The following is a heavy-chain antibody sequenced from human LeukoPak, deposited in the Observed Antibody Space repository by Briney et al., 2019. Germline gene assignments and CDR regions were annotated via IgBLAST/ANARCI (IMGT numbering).Heavy chain of an antibody. D-gene: IGHD2-2*01. Sequence: GASVKVSCKASGYTFTSYDINWVRQATGQGLEWMGWMNPNSGNTGYAQKFQGRVTITRNTSISTAYMELSSLRSEDTAVYYCARGPIVVVPAATRFYYYYYYMDVWGKGTTVTVSS. CDR1: GYTFTSYD. CDR2: MNPNSGNT. CDR3: ARGPIVVVPAATRFYYYYYYMDV. J-gene: IGHJ6*03. V-gene: IGHV1-8*03.